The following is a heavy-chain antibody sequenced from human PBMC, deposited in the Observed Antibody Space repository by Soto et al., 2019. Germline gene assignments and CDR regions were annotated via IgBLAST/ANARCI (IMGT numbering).Heavy chain of an antibody. CDR3: ARGHMVRGVIIRGYMDV. D-gene: IGHD3-10*01. CDR2: IWYDGSNK. CDR1: GFTFSSYG. Sequence: GGSLRLSCAASGFTFSSYGMHWVRQAPGKGLEWVAVIWYDGSNKYYADSVKGRFTISRDNSKNTLYLQMNSLRAEDTAVYYCARGHMVRGVIIRGYMDVWGKGTTVTVS. J-gene: IGHJ6*03. V-gene: IGHV3-33*01.